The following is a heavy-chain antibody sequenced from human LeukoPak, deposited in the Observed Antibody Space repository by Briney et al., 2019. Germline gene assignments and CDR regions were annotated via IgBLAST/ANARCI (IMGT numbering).Heavy chain of an antibody. J-gene: IGHJ4*02. CDR3: ASQRGYCSGGSCYSSDY. CDR1: GGSFSGYY. Sequence: SETLSLTCAVYGGSFSGYYWSWIRQPPGKGLEWIGDINHSGSTNYNPSLKSRVSISVDTSKNQFSLKPSSVTAADTAVYYCASQRGYCSGGSCYSSDYWGQGTLVTVSS. CDR2: INHSGST. D-gene: IGHD2-15*01. V-gene: IGHV4-34*01.